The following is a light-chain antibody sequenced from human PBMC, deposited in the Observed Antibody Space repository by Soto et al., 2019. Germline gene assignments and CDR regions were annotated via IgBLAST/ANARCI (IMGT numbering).Light chain of an antibody. CDR3: QQLNSYPQT. CDR2: AAS. CDR1: QGISSW. Sequence: DIQMTQSPSSLSASVGDRVTITCRASQGISSWLAWYQQKPGKVPKHLIYAASSLQSGVPSRFSGSGSGPDFTLTISSLQPEDSATYFCQQLNSYPQTFGQGTRLEIK. V-gene: IGKV1D-16*01. J-gene: IGKJ5*01.